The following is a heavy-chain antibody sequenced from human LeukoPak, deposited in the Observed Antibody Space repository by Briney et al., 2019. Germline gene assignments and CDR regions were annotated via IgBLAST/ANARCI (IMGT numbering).Heavy chain of an antibody. CDR2: IYYSGTT. Sequence: SETLSLTCTVPGGSISSTNYYWGWIRQPPGKGLEWIGSIYYSGTTYYRESLKNRVTISIDTSKNQFSLKLRSVNAADTAVYYCARRYARDTFDYWGQGTLVTVSS. V-gene: IGHV4-39*01. J-gene: IGHJ4*02. CDR3: ARRYARDTFDY. D-gene: IGHD2-8*01. CDR1: GGSISSTNYY.